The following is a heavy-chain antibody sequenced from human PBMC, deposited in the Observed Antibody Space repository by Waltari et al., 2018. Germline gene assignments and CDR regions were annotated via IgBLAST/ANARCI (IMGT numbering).Heavy chain of an antibody. CDR3: ARGTYSSSWYYYYYMDV. Sequence: QLQLQESGPGLVKPSETLSLTCADYGGSFSGYYWSWIRQPPGKGLEWIGEINHSGSTNYNPSLKSRVTISVDMSKNQFSLKLSSVTAADTAVYYCARGTYSSSWYYYYYMDVWGKGTTVTVSS. CDR1: GGSFSGYY. CDR2: INHSGST. J-gene: IGHJ6*03. D-gene: IGHD6-13*01. V-gene: IGHV4-34*01.